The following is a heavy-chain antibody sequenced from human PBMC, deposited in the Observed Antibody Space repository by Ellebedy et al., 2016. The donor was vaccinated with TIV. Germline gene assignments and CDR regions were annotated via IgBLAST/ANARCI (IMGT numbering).Heavy chain of an antibody. Sequence: GESLKISCAASGFTFSTYWMHWVRQPPGKGLEWVANIKQDGSVKYYVDSVKGRFTISRDNAKNSLYLQMNTLRPEDTAVYYCAREVGGGGAYWGQGTLVTVSS. CDR3: AREVGGGGAY. J-gene: IGHJ4*02. D-gene: IGHD2-21*01. CDR1: GFTFSTYW. CDR2: IKQDGSVK. V-gene: IGHV3-7*01.